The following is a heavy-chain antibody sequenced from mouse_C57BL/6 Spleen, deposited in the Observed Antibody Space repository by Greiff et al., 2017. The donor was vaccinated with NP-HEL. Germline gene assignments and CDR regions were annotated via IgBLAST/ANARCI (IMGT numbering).Heavy chain of an antibody. J-gene: IGHJ3*01. V-gene: IGHV1-59*01. CDR2: IDPSDSYT. CDR1: GYTFTSYW. D-gene: IGHD3-2*02. Sequence: QVQLQQPGAELVRPGTSVKLSCKASGYTFTSYWMHWVKQRPGQGLEWIGVIDPSDSYTNYNQKFKGKATLTVDTSSSTAYMQLSSLTSEYSAVYYCARWTDSSGYGCAYWAKGLWSLSLQ. CDR3: ARWTDSSGYGCAY.